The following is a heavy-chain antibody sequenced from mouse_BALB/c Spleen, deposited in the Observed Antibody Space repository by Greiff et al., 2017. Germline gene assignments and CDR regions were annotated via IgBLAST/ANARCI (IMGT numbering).Heavy chain of an antibody. Sequence: EVKLMESGGGLVKPGGSLKLSCAASGFAFSSYDMSWVRQTPEKRLEWVAYISSGGGSTYYPDTVKGRFTISRDNAKNTLYLQMSSLKSEDTAMYYCARHESPYYYGSSLHFDYWGQGTTLTVSS. CDR2: ISSGGGST. D-gene: IGHD1-1*01. J-gene: IGHJ2*01. CDR3: ARHESPYYYGSSLHFDY. V-gene: IGHV5-12-1*01. CDR1: GFAFSSYD.